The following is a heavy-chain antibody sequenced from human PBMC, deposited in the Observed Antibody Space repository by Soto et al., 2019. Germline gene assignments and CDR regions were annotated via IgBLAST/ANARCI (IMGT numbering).Heavy chain of an antibody. CDR2: TYYISKWYN. CDR1: GDSVSTNSGA. D-gene: IGHD6-6*01. Sequence: VQLQQSGPGLVKPSQTLSLTCAVSGDSVSTNSGAWNWIRQSPSRGLEWLGRTYYISKWYNDYAVSVKSRISINPDTSKNQVSLQLNSVTPEDTAVYYCAGYDSSSKSIGPWGQGTLVTVSS. V-gene: IGHV6-1*01. CDR3: AGYDSSSKSIGP. J-gene: IGHJ5*02.